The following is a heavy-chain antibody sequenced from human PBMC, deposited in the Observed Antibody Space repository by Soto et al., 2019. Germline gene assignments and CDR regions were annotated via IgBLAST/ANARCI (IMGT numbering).Heavy chain of an antibody. CDR2: INAGNGNT. CDR1: GYTFTSYA. D-gene: IGHD6-13*01. CDR3: ARDSINRGIAATDRTCDT. Sequence: ASVKVSCKASGYTFTSYAMHWVRQAPGQRLEWMGWINAGNGNTKYSQKFQGRVTITRDTSASTAYMELSSLRSEDTAVYYCARDSINRGIAATDRTCDTWGQGPLVTLS. V-gene: IGHV1-3*01. J-gene: IGHJ5*02.